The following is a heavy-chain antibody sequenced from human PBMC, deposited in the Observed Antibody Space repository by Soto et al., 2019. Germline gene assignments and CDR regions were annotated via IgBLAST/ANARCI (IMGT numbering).Heavy chain of an antibody. CDR2: IDASGVGT. Sequence: EVQLLESGGGLVQPGGSLRLSCAASGFTFSTYAMTWVRQAPGKGLEWVSGIDASGVGTYYADSVKGRLTISRDNSKNTLYLRMGSMRAEDTAIYYCVKGQSSTWSQAGGMDVWGQGTTVTVSS. D-gene: IGHD1-26*01. CDR1: GFTFSTYA. V-gene: IGHV3-23*01. J-gene: IGHJ6*02. CDR3: VKGQSSTWSQAGGMDV.